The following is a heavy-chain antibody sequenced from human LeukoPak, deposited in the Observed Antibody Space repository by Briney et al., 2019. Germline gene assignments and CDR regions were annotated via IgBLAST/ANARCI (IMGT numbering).Heavy chain of an antibody. V-gene: IGHV4-59*01. J-gene: IGHJ4*02. Sequence: SETLSLTCTVSGGSIKNYYWSWIWQPPGKGLEWIGYIYYSGSTNYNPSLNSRVTILVDTSKNQFSLRLSSVTAADTAVYFCARGGWSLDYWGQGTLVTVSS. CDR1: GGSIKNYY. CDR2: IYYSGST. CDR3: ARGGWSLDY. D-gene: IGHD6-19*01.